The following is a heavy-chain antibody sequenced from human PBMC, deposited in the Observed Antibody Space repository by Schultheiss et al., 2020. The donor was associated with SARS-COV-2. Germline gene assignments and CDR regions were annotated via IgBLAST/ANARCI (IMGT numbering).Heavy chain of an antibody. CDR2: ISSSSSYI. J-gene: IGHJ4*02. D-gene: IGHD1-26*01. V-gene: IGHV3-21*01. Sequence: GGSLRLSCAASGLTFSSYSMNWVRQAPGKGLEWVSSISSSSSYIYYADSVKGRFTISRDNAKNSLYLQMNSLRAEDTAVYYCARDMRATHLFDYWGQGTLVTVSS. CDR1: GLTFSSYS. CDR3: ARDMRATHLFDY.